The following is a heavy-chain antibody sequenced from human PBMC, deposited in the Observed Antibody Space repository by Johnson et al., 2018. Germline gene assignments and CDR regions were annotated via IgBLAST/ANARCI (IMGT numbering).Heavy chain of an antibody. Sequence: VQLVQSGGGLVKPGGSLRLSCAASGFTFSSYSMNWVRQAPGKGLEWVSSISSSSSYIYYADSVKGRFTISRDNAKTSLYLKMNSLRAEDTAVSSCARADYGSFYYDYGIDVWGQGSTVTVPS. CDR3: ARADYGSFYYDYGIDV. J-gene: IGHJ6*02. CDR1: GFTFSSYS. D-gene: IGHD4-17*01. V-gene: IGHV3-21*01. CDR2: ISSSSSYI.